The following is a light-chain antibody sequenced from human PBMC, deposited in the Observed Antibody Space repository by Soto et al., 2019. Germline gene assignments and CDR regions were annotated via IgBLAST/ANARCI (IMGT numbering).Light chain of an antibody. CDR1: QSVGNY. J-gene: IGKJ5*01. V-gene: IGKV3-11*01. CDR3: QQSSNWTPTYT. CDR2: DAV. Sequence: EIVLTQSPVTLSLSPGERATLSCRAAQSVGNYLAWHQQKPGQAPRLLIYDAVNRATGIPARFSGSGSGTDFILTINRLEPEDAAVYYCQQSSNWTPTYTFGQGTRLEIK.